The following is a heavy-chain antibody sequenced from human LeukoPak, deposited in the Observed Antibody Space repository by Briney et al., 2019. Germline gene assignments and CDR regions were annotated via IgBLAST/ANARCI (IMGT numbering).Heavy chain of an antibody. D-gene: IGHD5-18*01. Sequence: SETLSLTCTVSGGSISSGGYYWSWIRQPPGKGLEWLGYIYYSGTTNYNPSLESRVTMSVDTSKNQFSLKLRSMTAADTAVYYCARPGVGSGRYGAFDIWGQGTMVTVSS. CDR3: ARPGVGSGRYGAFDI. V-gene: IGHV4-61*08. CDR1: GGSISSGGYY. J-gene: IGHJ3*02. CDR2: IYYSGTT.